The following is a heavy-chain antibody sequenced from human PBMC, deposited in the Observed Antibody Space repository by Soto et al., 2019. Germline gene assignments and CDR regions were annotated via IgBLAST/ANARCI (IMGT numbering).Heavy chain of an antibody. D-gene: IGHD5-12*01. V-gene: IGHV1-69*01. CDR2: IIPIFGTS. CDR3: ATSIVATLGNFES. Sequence: QVHLVQSGAEVKKSGSSVKVSCKASGGVFSTYAISWVRQAPGQGLEWMGVIIPIFGTSNYAQRFQGRVTITADESTRTAYMELSSLESEATALYYCATSIVATLGNFESWGQGTLVTVSS. CDR1: GGVFSTYA. J-gene: IGHJ4*02.